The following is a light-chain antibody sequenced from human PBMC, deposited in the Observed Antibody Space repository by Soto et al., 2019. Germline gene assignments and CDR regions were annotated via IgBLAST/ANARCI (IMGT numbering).Light chain of an antibody. Sequence: QSALTQPASVSGSPGQSITISCTGTSSHVGGYNSGYWFQQHPSQAHKIIIYEVSHRPSGVSIRCSVSKSGNTASLPITGLQPEDEADYYCNSSRHSTTLVFGTGTKLTVL. CDR1: SSHVGGYNS. V-gene: IGLV2-14*01. CDR3: NSSRHSTTLV. CDR2: EVS. J-gene: IGLJ1*01.